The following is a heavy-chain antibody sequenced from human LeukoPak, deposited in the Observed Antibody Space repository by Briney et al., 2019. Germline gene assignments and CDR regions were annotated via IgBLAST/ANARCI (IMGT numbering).Heavy chain of an antibody. V-gene: IGHV5-51*01. D-gene: IGHD6-6*01. CDR1: GYIFTSYW. Sequence: GESLQTSCKGSGYIFTSYWIGWVRQLPGKGLEWMGIIYPGDSDTSYSPSFQGQVTISADKSISTAYLQWSSLKASDTAMYYCARRGSSPSIAFDIWGQGTMVTVSS. J-gene: IGHJ3*02. CDR2: IYPGDSDT. CDR3: ARRGSSPSIAFDI.